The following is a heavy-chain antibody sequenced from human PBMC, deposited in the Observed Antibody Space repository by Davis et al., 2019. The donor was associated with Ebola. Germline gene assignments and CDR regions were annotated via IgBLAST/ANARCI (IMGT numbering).Heavy chain of an antibody. Sequence: SVKVSCKASGGTFSSYAISWVRQAPGQGLEWMGGIIPIFGTANYAQKFQGRVTITADESTSTAYMELSSLRSEDTAVYYCARLIAAADNFDYWGQGTLVTVSS. CDR2: IIPIFGTA. D-gene: IGHD6-13*01. CDR3: ARLIAAADNFDY. V-gene: IGHV1-69*13. J-gene: IGHJ4*02. CDR1: GGTFSSYA.